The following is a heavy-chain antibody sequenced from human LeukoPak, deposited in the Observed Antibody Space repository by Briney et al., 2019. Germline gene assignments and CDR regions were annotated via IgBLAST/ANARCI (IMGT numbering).Heavy chain of an antibody. CDR2: IIPVLDSA. D-gene: IGHD1-1*01. V-gene: IGHV1-69*04. J-gene: IGHJ4*02. CDR1: GGTFNHFG. CDR3: ARDSGRPPTSFDY. Sequence: SVKVSCKASGGTFNHFGINWVRQAPGQGLEWMGRIIPVLDSAKYAPKIQDRVTITADKSTSTAYMELNSLGSEDTAVYFCARDSGRPPTSFDYWGQGTLVTVSS.